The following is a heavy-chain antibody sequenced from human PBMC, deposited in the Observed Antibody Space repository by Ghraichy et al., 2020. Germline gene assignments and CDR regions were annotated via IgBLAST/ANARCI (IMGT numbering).Heavy chain of an antibody. CDR3: ARPLGLAGTGRYYAMDV. D-gene: IGHD1-1*01. CDR1: GFTFSKYS. J-gene: IGHJ6*02. V-gene: IGHV3-21*01. CDR2: ISDSSSYK. Sequence: GGSLRLSCVASGFTFSKYSIYWVSQAPGKGLEWVSSISDSSSYKYYADSVKGRSSISRDNAKNSLYLQINSLRAEDTAVYYCARPLGLAGTGRYYAMDVWGQGTTVTVSS.